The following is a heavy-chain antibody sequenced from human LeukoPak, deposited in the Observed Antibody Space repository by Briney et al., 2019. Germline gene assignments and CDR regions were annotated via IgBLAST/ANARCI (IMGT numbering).Heavy chain of an antibody. Sequence: GKSLRLSCAASGFTFSNYVIRWVRQAPGKGLEWVAVISYDGSNKYYVDSVKGRFTISRDNSKNTLFLQMNSLRAEDTAVYYCVKDLNCGGDCYSAAGHWGQGILVTVSS. CDR1: GFTFSNYV. CDR3: VKDLNCGGDCYSAAGH. CDR2: ISYDGSNK. D-gene: IGHD2-21*02. V-gene: IGHV3-30*18. J-gene: IGHJ4*02.